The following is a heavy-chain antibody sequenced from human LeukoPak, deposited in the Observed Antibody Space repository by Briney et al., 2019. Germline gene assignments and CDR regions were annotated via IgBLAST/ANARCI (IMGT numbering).Heavy chain of an antibody. CDR2: ISSSSSTI. CDR3: AKDRGYYGSGSHFDY. V-gene: IGHV3-48*01. J-gene: IGHJ4*02. CDR1: GFTFSSYS. D-gene: IGHD3-10*01. Sequence: GGSLRLSCAASGFTFSSYSMNWVRQAPGKGLEWVSHISSSSSTIYYADSVKGRFTISRDNAKNSLYLQMNSLRAEDTAVYYCAKDRGYYGSGSHFDYWGQGTLVTVSS.